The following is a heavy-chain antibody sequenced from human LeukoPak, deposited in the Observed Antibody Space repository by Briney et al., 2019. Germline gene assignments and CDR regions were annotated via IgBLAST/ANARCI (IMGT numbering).Heavy chain of an antibody. V-gene: IGHV3-23*01. Sequence: GGSLRLSCVGSGFIFSDYAMTWVRQAPGKGLEWVSGMSAIVGSKYYGHSKKGRFTISRDNSKNTLYLQMNSLRVEDTAVYYCAKDRSSSWYPSYMDVWGKGTTVTVSS. CDR1: GFIFSDYA. D-gene: IGHD6-13*01. CDR2: MSAIVGSK. CDR3: AKDRSSSWYPSYMDV. J-gene: IGHJ6*03.